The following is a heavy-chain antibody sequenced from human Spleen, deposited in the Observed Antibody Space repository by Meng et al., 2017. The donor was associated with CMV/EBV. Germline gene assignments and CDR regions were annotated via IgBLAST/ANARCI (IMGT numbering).Heavy chain of an antibody. CDR2: IRSKTDGGTT. CDR1: GFTFSEAW. V-gene: IGHV3-15*01. CDR3: TKTGNYWLGGMDV. Sequence: GESLKISCAASGFTFSEAWMSWVRQAPGKGLQWVGRIRSKTDGGTTDYAAPVKGRFTISRDDSKNTLYLQMNSLKTEDTAVYYCTKTGNYWLGGMDVWGQGTTVTVSS. D-gene: IGHD3-9*01. J-gene: IGHJ6*02.